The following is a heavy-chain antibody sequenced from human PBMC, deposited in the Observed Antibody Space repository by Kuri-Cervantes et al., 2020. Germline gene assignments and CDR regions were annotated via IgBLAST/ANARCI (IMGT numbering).Heavy chain of an antibody. V-gene: IGHV4-59*01. CDR2: IYYSGST. J-gene: IGHJ4*02. Sequence: SETLSLTCSVSGGSISGYYWSWIRQPPGKGLEYIGYIYYSGSTNYNPSLKSRVIISVDTSKNQFSLKLSSVTAADTAVYYCARVGSSGWHAGYWGQGTMVTVSS. CDR1: GGSISGYY. CDR3: ARVGSSGWHAGY. D-gene: IGHD6-19*01.